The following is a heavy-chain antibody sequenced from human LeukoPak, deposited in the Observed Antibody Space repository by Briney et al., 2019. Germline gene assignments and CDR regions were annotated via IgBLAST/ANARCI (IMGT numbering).Heavy chain of an antibody. CDR3: ARGYDSSGYYRDYFDY. D-gene: IGHD3-22*01. CDR2: IYYSGST. V-gene: IGHV4-30-4*02. J-gene: IGHJ4*02. CDR1: GGSISSGDYY. Sequence: SETLSLTCTVSGGSISSGDYYWSWIRQPPGKGLEWIGYIYYSGSTYYNPSLKSRVTISVDKSKNQFSLKLSSVTAADTAVYYCARGYDSSGYYRDYFDYWGQGTLVTVSS.